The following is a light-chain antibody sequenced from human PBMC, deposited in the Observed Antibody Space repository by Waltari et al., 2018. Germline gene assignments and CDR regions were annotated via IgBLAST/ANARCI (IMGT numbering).Light chain of an antibody. CDR3: PNHERLPAT. CDR2: QSS. Sequence: EIVLTQSPGTLSLSPGKRATLACRASQSFGRFLAWYQQKPGQAHRLLLYQSSNRATGIRYTLSGSGSRTACSFTISRLEPEDFALYYCPNHERLPATVGQGPKVEI. CDR1: QSFGRF. J-gene: IGKJ1*01. V-gene: IGKV3-20*01.